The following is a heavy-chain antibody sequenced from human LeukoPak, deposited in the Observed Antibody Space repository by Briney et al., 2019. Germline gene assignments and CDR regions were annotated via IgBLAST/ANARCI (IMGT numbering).Heavy chain of an antibody. CDR1: GFTFDDYA. Sequence: GRSLRLSCAASGFTFDDYAMHWVRQAPGKGLEWVSGISWNSGSIGYADSVKGRFTISRDNAKNSLYLQMSSLRAEDTALYYCAKAWGVVLGGMDVWGQGTTVTVSS. CDR3: AKAWGVVLGGMDV. J-gene: IGHJ6*02. V-gene: IGHV3-9*01. D-gene: IGHD3-10*01. CDR2: ISWNSGSI.